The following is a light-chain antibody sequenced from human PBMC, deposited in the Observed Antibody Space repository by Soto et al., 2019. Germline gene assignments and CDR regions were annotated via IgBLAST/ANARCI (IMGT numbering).Light chain of an antibody. J-gene: IGKJ2*01. CDR3: QQYGPSPMYT. CDR1: QSVSSSY. V-gene: IGKV3-20*01. Sequence: EIVLTQSPGTLSLSPGERATLSCRASQSVSSSYLAWYQQKPGQAPRLLIYGASRATGIPDRFSGSASGTDFTLTISRLEPEDFAVYYCQQYGPSPMYTFGQGTNLEIK. CDR2: GAS.